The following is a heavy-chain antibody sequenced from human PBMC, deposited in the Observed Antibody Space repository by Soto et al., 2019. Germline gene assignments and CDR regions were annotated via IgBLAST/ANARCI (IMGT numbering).Heavy chain of an antibody. CDR2: INHSGTT. J-gene: IGHJ6*02. D-gene: IGHD2-21*02. V-gene: IGHV4-34*01. CDR3: ARADRTLVTSYGLDV. Sequence: PSETLSLTCAVSGGSFSGFYWTWIRQPPGEGLEWIGEINHSGTTNFNPSLRSRLTISLDSSKKHLSLKLTSMTAADAAVYYCARADRTLVTSYGLDVWGQGTTVTVSS. CDR1: GGSFSGFY.